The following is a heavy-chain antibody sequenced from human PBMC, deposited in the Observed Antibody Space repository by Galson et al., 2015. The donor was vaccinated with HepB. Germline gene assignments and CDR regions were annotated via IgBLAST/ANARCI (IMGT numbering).Heavy chain of an antibody. Sequence: QSGAEVKKPGESLKISCKGSGYSFTSYWIGWVRQMPGKGLEWMGIIYPGDSDTRYSPSFQGQVTISADKSISTAYLQWSSLKASDTAMYYCARLIVVVVAAKTYYFDYWGQGTLVTVSS. J-gene: IGHJ4*02. CDR1: GYSFTSYW. CDR2: IYPGDSDT. D-gene: IGHD2-15*01. CDR3: ARLIVVVVAAKTYYFDY. V-gene: IGHV5-51*03.